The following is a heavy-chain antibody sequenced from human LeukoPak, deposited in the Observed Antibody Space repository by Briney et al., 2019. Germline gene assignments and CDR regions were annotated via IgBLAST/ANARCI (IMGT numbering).Heavy chain of an antibody. CDR2: ANRDGSET. J-gene: IGHJ6*02. CDR1: GFALSSHW. V-gene: IGHV3-7*03. CDR3: ARNNGMDV. Sequence: GGSLRLSCAAPGFALSSHWMTWVRQVPGRGPEWVANANRDGSETYYLDSVKGRFTISKDNAKNSLYLQMNRLRAEDTALYHCARNNGMDVWGQGTTVIVSS.